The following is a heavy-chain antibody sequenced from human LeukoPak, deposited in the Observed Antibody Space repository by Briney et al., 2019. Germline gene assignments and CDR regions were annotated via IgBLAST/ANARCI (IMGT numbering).Heavy chain of an antibody. V-gene: IGHV3-21*04. CDR3: ARDTLYSSVSY. CDR2: IGISSNKI. Sequence: GGSLRLSCAASGFTLRSYTMNWVRQAPGKGLEWVSSIGISSNKIYYADSVKGRFIISRDNAKNSVYLQMNSLRAEDTAVYYCARDTLYSSVSYWGQGTLVTVSS. CDR1: GFTLRSYT. D-gene: IGHD6-19*01. J-gene: IGHJ4*02.